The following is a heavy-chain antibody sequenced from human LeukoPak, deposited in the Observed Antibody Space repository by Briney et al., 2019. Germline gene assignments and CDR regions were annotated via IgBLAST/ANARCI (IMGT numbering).Heavy chain of an antibody. CDR1: GYTFTGYY. CDR3: ARVEYDILTGVFDY. J-gene: IGHJ4*02. V-gene: IGHV1-2*02. D-gene: IGHD3-9*01. CDR2: INPNSGGT. Sequence: ASVKVSCKASGYTFTGYYMHWVRQAPGQGLEWMGCINPNSGGTNYAQKFQGRVTVTRDTSISTAYMELSRLRSDDTAVYYCARVEYDILTGVFDYWGQGTLVTVSS.